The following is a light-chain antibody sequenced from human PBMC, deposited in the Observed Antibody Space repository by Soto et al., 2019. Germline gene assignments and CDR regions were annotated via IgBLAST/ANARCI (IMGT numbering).Light chain of an antibody. CDR1: QDIRND. CDR3: LQDYNYPRT. CDR2: AAS. V-gene: IGKV1-6*01. Sequence: AIPXTXXPXSLSASVGDRVTITCRASQDIRNDLGWYQQKPGKAPQLLIYAASTLQSGVPSRFSGSGSGTDFTLTISSLQPEDFATYYCLQDYNYPRTFGQGTKVEIK. J-gene: IGKJ1*01.